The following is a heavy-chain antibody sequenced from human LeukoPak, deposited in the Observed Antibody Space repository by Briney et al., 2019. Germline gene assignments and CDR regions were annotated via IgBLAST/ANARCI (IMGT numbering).Heavy chain of an antibody. J-gene: IGHJ6*02. CDR3: AAVGATRYYYYGMDV. Sequence: SETLSLTCTVSGGSISSYYWNWFRQPPGQGLEWIGYISSGGSTNYNPSLTSRVTISVDTSKNQFSLNLGSVTAADTAVYCCAAVGATRYYYYGMDVWGQGTTVTVSS. CDR2: ISSGGST. V-gene: IGHV4-59*01. CDR1: GGSISSYY. D-gene: IGHD6-19*01.